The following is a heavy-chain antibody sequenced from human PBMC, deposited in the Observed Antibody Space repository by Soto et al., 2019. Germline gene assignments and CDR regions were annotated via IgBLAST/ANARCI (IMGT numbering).Heavy chain of an antibody. D-gene: IGHD2-15*01. V-gene: IGHV3-23*01. CDR2: ISGGGGST. Sequence: PGGSLRLSCAVSGFTFSNYAMSWVRQAPGKGLEWVSAISGGGGSTYYADSVKGRFTISRDNSKDTLHLQMNSLRAEDTAVYYCAKCSGGTYYSVSDYWGQGTLVPASS. J-gene: IGHJ4*02. CDR3: AKCSGGTYYSVSDY. CDR1: GFTFSNYA.